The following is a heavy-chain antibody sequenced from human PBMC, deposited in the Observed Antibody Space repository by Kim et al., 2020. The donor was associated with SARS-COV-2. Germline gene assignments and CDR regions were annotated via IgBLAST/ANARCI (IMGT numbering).Heavy chain of an antibody. D-gene: IGHD2-21*02. V-gene: IGHV1-46*01. Sequence: ASVKVSCKASGYTFTSYYIHWVRQAPGQGLEWMGIINPSGGTTTYAQKFQGRVTMTRDTSTSTIYMEMRSLRSDDTAVYYCARDLAYCGGDCYSGIAYWGQGTLVTVSS. J-gene: IGHJ4*02. CDR2: INPSGGTT. CDR3: ARDLAYCGGDCYSGIAY. CDR1: GYTFTSYY.